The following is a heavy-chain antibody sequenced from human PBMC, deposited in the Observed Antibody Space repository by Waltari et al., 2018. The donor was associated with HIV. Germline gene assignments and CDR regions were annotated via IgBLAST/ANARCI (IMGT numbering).Heavy chain of an antibody. CDR3: ARALRWAAADTAIDY. J-gene: IGHJ4*02. Sequence: QGRVTITADESTSTAYMELSSLRSEDTAVYYCARALRWAAADTAIDYWGQGTLVTVSS. D-gene: IGHD6-13*01. V-gene: IGHV1-69*01.